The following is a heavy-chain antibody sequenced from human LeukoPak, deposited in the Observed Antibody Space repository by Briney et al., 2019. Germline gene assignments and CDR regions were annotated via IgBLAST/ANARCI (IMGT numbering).Heavy chain of an antibody. CDR2: MNPNSGKT. CDR1: GYTFTNSD. V-gene: IGHV1-8*03. Sequence: GASVQVSCKASGYTFTNSDINWVRQAPGQGLEWMGWMNPNSGKTGYARKFQGRVTFTRNSSISTAYMDLSSLRSEDTAVYYCARGVRFSDFYYYMDVWGQGTTVTVSS. J-gene: IGHJ6*03. CDR3: ARGVRFSDFYYYMDV. D-gene: IGHD3-3*01.